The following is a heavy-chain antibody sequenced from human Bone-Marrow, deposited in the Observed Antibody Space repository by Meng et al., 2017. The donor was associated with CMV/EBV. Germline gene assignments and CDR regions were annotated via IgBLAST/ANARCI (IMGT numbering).Heavy chain of an antibody. V-gene: IGHV3-21*01. J-gene: IGHJ4*02. CDR3: ARDLSSIAARPGDY. D-gene: IGHD6-6*01. CDR2: ISSSSSYI. Sequence: GESLKISCAASGFTFSSYSMNWVRQAPGKGLEWVSSISSSSSYIYYADSVKGRFTISRDNAKNSLYLQMNSLRAEDTAVYYCARDLSSIAARPGDYWGQGTLVTVSS. CDR1: GFTFSSYS.